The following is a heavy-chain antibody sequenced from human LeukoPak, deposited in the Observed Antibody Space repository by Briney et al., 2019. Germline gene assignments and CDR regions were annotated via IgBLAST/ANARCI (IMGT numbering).Heavy chain of an antibody. J-gene: IGHJ4*02. CDR2: INPNSGGT. D-gene: IGHD3-22*01. V-gene: IGHV1-2*02. CDR1: GYTFTGYY. CDR3: ARDYYDSSGSPLFDY. Sequence: EASVTVSCKASGYTFTGYYMHWVRQAPGQGLEWMGWINPNSGGTNYAQKFQGRVTMTRDTSISTAYMELSRLRSDDTAVYYCARDYYDSSGSPLFDYWGQGTLVTVSS.